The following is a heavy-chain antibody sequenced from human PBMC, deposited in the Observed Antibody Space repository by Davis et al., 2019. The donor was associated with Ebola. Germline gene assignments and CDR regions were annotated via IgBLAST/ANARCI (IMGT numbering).Heavy chain of an antibody. Sequence: PGGSLRLSCAASGFSFTNYDMHWVRQAPGRGLEWVAFIRYDGSNKYYADSVKGRFTISRDSSTNTLYLQMNSLRPEDTDVYYCARGDCIGACSTRYADYWGQGTLVTVSS. V-gene: IGHV3-30*02. D-gene: IGHD2-21*02. CDR3: ARGDCIGACSTRYADY. CDR1: GFSFTNYD. J-gene: IGHJ4*02. CDR2: IRYDGSNK.